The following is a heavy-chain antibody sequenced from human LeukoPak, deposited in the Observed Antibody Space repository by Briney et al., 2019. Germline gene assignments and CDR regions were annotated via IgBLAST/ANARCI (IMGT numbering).Heavy chain of an antibody. D-gene: IGHD1-26*01. CDR2: IYYSGST. CDR1: GGSISSGGYY. Sequence: SETLSFTCTVSGGSISSGGYYWSWIRQHPGKGLEWIGYIYYSGSTYYNPSLKSRVTISVDTSKNQFSLKLSSVTAADTAVYYCARLPNGSYDFDYWGQGTLVTVSS. V-gene: IGHV4-31*03. J-gene: IGHJ4*02. CDR3: ARLPNGSYDFDY.